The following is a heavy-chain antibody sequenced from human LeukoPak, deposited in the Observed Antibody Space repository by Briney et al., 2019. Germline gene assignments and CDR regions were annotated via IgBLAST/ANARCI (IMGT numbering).Heavy chain of an antibody. Sequence: SVKVSCKASGGTFSSYAISWVRQAPGQGLEWMGGIIPIFGTANYAQKFQGRVTITADESTSTAYMELSSLRSEDTAVYYCARAGINYYDSSGYYYGSFDYWGQGTLVTVSS. CDR1: GGTFSSYA. CDR3: ARAGINYYDSSGYYYGSFDY. J-gene: IGHJ4*02. V-gene: IGHV1-69*13. D-gene: IGHD3-22*01. CDR2: IIPIFGTA.